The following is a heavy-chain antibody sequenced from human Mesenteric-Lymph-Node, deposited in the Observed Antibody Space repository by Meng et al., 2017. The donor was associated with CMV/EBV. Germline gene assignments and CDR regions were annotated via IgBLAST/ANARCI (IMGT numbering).Heavy chain of an antibody. CDR1: GFTFDDYA. Sequence: SLKISCAASGFTFDDYAMHWVRQTPGKGLEWVSGISWNSGNTGYADSVKGRFSISRDNAKNSLYLQMNSLRVEDTALYYCAKDNSGWYYFDYWGQGTLVTAPQ. J-gene: IGHJ4*02. CDR2: ISWNSGNT. CDR3: AKDNSGWYYFDY. D-gene: IGHD6-19*01. V-gene: IGHV3-9*01.